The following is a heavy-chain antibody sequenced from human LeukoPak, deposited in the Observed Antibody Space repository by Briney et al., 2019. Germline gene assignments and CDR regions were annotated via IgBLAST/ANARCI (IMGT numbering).Heavy chain of an antibody. CDR1: GYTFTSYC. V-gene: IGHV1-18*01. J-gene: IGHJ6*02. CDR2: ISAYNGNT. D-gene: IGHD2-2*01. CDR3: TYSSTSSPLYYYYGMDV. Sequence: AAVKVSCKASGYTFTSYCICWVRQAPGQGLEWMGWISAYNGNTNYAQKLQGRVTMTTDTSTSTAYMELRGLRSDDTAVYYCTYSSTSSPLYYYYGMDVWGQGTTVTVSS.